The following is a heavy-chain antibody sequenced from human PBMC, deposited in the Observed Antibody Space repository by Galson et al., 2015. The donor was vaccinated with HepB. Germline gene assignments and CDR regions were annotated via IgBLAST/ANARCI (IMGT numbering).Heavy chain of an antibody. V-gene: IGHV1-18*01. J-gene: IGHJ6*02. D-gene: IGHD3-22*01. CDR3: AREGTYYYDTSGHNNYSYYGVDV. CDR1: GYTFTSYG. CDR2: ISAYNVNT. Sequence: SVKVSCKASGYTFTSYGISWVRQAPGQGLEWMGWISAYNVNTNYAQKLQGRVTMTTDTSTSTAYMELRSLTSDDTAVYYCAREGTYYYDTSGHNNYSYYGVDVWGQGTTVTVSS.